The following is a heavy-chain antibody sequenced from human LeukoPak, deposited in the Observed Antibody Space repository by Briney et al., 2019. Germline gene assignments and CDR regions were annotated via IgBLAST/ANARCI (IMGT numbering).Heavy chain of an antibody. J-gene: IGHJ5*02. D-gene: IGHD3-10*01. Sequence: SETLSLTCAVYGGSFSGYYWSWIRQPPGKGLEWIGEINHSGSTNYNPSLKSRVTISVDTSKNQFSLKLSSVTAADTAVHYCARGRTRSQPILLWFRELSAWGQGTLVTVSS. V-gene: IGHV4-34*01. CDR1: GGSFSGYY. CDR3: ARGRTRSQPILLWFRELSA. CDR2: INHSGST.